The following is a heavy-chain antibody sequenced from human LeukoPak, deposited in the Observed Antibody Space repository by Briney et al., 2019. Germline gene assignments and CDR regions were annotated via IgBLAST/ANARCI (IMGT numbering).Heavy chain of an antibody. CDR2: IDQDGSSK. CDR1: GFTLCSYW. V-gene: IGHV3-7*01. Sequence: GESLRLSXAASGFTLCSYWMSWVRQAPGKGLEWVANIDQDGSSKYYVDSVKGRFSISRDDAKNSLYLQMNSLRAEDTAVYYCARDLFSGSYYEDFWGQGTLVTVSS. J-gene: IGHJ4*02. D-gene: IGHD1-26*01. CDR3: ARDLFSGSYYEDF.